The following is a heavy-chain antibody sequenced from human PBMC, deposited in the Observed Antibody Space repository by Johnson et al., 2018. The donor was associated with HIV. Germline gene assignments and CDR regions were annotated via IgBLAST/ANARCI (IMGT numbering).Heavy chain of an antibody. J-gene: IGHJ3*02. CDR2: IWYDGSNK. CDR1: GFTFSSYG. Sequence: QEQLVESGGGVVQPGRSLRLSCAASGFTFSSYGMHWVRQAPGKGLEWVAVIWYDGSNKYYADSVKGRFTISRDNSKNTLYLQMNSLRAEDTAVYYCARDTVTGSPAFDIWGQGTMVTVSS. D-gene: IGHD1-20*01. CDR3: ARDTVTGSPAFDI. V-gene: IGHV3-30*19.